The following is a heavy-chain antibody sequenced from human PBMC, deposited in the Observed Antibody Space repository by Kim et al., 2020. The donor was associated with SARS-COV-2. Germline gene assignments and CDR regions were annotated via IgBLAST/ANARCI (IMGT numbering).Heavy chain of an antibody. CDR3: ATVVAYYYDSSGYSRYFDL. Sequence: ASVKVSCKVSGYTLTELSMHWVRQAPGKGLEWMGGFDPEDGETIYARKFQGRVTMTEDTSTDTAYMELSSLRSEDTAVYYCATVVAYYYDSSGYSRYFDLWGRGTLVTVSS. V-gene: IGHV1-24*01. CDR1: GYTLTELS. CDR2: FDPEDGET. D-gene: IGHD3-22*01. J-gene: IGHJ2*01.